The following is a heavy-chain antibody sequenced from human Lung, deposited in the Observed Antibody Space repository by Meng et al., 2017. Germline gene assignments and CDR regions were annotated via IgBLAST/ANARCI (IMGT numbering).Heavy chain of an antibody. CDR1: GFTFSDYY. Sequence: QGQLVESGRGLAKPGGSLRPSCAASGFTFSDYYMNWIRQAPGRGLEFISTSGSTRYYADSVKGRFTISRDNAKNLLYLQINSLRAEDTAVYYCSGHIDYWGQGTLVTVSS. V-gene: IGHV3-11*01. D-gene: IGHD5-12*01. CDR2: ISTSGSTR. J-gene: IGHJ4*02. CDR3: SGHIDY.